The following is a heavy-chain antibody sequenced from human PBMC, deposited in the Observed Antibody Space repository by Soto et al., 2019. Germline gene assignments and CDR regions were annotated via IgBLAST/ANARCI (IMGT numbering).Heavy chain of an antibody. D-gene: IGHD3-16*02. Sequence: GSLRLSCAASGFTFSSYAMSWVRQAPGKGLEWVSAISGSGGSTYYADSVKGRFTISRDNSKNTLYLQMSSLRSEDTAVYYCARKSEGHYDYVWGSYPTWGQGTLVTVSS. J-gene: IGHJ5*02. V-gene: IGHV3-23*01. CDR1: GFTFSSYA. CDR2: ISGSGGST. CDR3: ARKSEGHYDYVWGSYPT.